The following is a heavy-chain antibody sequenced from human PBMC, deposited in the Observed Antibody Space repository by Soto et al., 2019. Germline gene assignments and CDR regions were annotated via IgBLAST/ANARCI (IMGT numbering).Heavy chain of an antibody. CDR3: TGSLLAYWSGGKCHTDYYYYGMDV. CDR1: GFTFRGSA. D-gene: IGHD2-15*01. V-gene: IGHV3-73*02. CDR2: IRTKANSYAT. Sequence: EVQLVESGGGLVQPGESLKLSCAASGFTFRGSAMHWVRQASGKGLEWVGRIRTKANSYATAYAASVQGRFTISRDDSKSTAYLQLNSLKTEDTAVYYCTGSLLAYWSGGKCHTDYYYYGMDVWGQGTAVTVSS. J-gene: IGHJ6*02.